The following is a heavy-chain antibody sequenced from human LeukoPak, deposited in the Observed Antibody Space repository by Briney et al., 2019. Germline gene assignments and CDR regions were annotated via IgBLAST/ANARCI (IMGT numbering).Heavy chain of an antibody. CDR2: ISAYNGNT. Sequence: ASVKVSCKASGYTFTSYGISWVRQAPGPGLEWMGWISAYNGNTNYAQRLQGRVTMTTDTSTSTAYMELRSLRSDDTAVYYCARDPERYQQLPLHFDYWGQGTLVTVSS. V-gene: IGHV1-18*01. D-gene: IGHD2-2*01. CDR3: ARDPERYQQLPLHFDY. CDR1: GYTFTSYG. J-gene: IGHJ4*02.